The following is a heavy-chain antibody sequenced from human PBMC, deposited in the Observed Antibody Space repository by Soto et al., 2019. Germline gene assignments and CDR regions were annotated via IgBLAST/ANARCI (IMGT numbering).Heavy chain of an antibody. CDR2: VYYRGRS. J-gene: IGHJ4*02. V-gene: IGHV4-39*01. D-gene: IGHD4-17*01. CDR1: GGSVTNSSYY. CDR3: LSQRTTVPTQAYFDY. Sequence: PSETLSLTCTVSGGSVTNSSYYWGWIRQSPGKGLEWIGSVYYRGRSYSKSSVKSRVTISVDTSKNRFSLSLNSVTASDTAVYFCLSQRTTVPTQAYFDYWGPGALVTVYS.